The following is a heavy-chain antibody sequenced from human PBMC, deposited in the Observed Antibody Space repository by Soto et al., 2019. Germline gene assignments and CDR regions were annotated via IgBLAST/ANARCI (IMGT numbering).Heavy chain of an antibody. V-gene: IGHV1-18*04. D-gene: IGHD2-15*01. CDR3: ARDRCSGGSCYRALDY. CDR1: GYTFTGYY. CDR2: INPYNGDT. J-gene: IGHJ4*02. Sequence: ASVKVSCKASGYTFTGYYMHWVRQAPGQGLEWMGWINPYNGDTNYAQKLQGRVTMTTDTSTSTAYMELRSLRSDDTAVYYCARDRCSGGSCYRALDYWGQGTLVTVSS.